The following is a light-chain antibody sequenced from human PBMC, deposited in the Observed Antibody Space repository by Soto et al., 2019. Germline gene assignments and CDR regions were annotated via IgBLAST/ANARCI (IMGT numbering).Light chain of an antibody. CDR3: QQYNYWYS. Sequence: EIVMTQSPATLSVSPGERATLSCRASQSIRTNLAWYQQKPGQSPRLLIYGASTRATGIPARFSGSGSGTEFTLTISSLQPEDFAVYYCQQYNYWYSFGQGTKLEI. J-gene: IGKJ2*01. CDR2: GAS. CDR1: QSIRTN. V-gene: IGKV3-15*01.